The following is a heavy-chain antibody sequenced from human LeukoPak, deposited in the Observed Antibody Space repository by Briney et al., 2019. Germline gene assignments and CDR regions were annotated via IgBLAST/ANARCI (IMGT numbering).Heavy chain of an antibody. CDR3: ARGRYYLDS. J-gene: IGHJ4*02. Sequence: GGSLRLSCAASGFTFSTYWMHWVRQAPGKGLVWVSRFNSDGRNTYYADSVKGRFTISRDNAKNTLYLQTNSLRAEDTAVYYCARGRYYLDSWGQGTLVTVSS. CDR1: GFTFSTYW. V-gene: IGHV3-74*01. CDR2: FNSDGRNT. D-gene: IGHD4-17*01.